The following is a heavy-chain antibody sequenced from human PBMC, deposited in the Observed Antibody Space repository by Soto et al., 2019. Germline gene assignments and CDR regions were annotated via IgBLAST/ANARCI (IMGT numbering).Heavy chain of an antibody. CDR2: ISYDGSNK. D-gene: IGHD2-21*02. V-gene: IGHV3-30-3*01. CDR3: ARDFLYCGGDCYSSY. CDR1: GFTFSSYA. Sequence: QVQLVESGGGVVQPGRSLRLSCAASGFTFSSYAMHWVRQAPGKGLEWVAVISYDGSNKYYADSVKGRFTISRDNSKNTLYLQMNSLRAEDTAVYYCARDFLYCGGDCYSSYWGQGTLVTVSS. J-gene: IGHJ4*02.